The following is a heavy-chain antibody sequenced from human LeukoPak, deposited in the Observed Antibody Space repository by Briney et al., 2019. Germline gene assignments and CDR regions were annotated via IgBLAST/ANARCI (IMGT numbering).Heavy chain of an antibody. Sequence: GGSLRLSCAASGFTFSSYSMNWVRQAPGKGLEWVSYISSSSSTIYYADSVKGRFTISRDNAKNSLYLQMNSLRAEDTAVYYCARDGAEYDFWSAHFGGPLSYFDYWGQGTLVTVSS. D-gene: IGHD3-3*01. V-gene: IGHV3-48*01. J-gene: IGHJ4*02. CDR2: ISSSSSTI. CDR3: ARDGAEYDFWSAHFGGPLSYFDY. CDR1: GFTFSSYS.